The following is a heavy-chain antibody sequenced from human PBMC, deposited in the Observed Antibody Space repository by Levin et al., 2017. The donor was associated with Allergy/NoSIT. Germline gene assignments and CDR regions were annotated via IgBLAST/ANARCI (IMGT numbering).Heavy chain of an antibody. V-gene: IGHV4-59*08. CDR1: GGSISGYY. Sequence: PSETLSLTCSVSGGSISGYYWSWIRQPPGRGLEWIGYIYYSGSTNYNPSLKSRLTISVDTSKNQFSLKLSSVTAADTAVYYCARLATVVTPSSHYYFDYWGQGTLVTVSS. CDR2: IYYSGST. CDR3: ARLATVVTPSSHYYFDY. J-gene: IGHJ4*02. D-gene: IGHD4-23*01.